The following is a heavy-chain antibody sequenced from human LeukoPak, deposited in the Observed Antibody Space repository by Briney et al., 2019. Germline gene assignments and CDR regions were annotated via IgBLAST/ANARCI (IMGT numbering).Heavy chain of an antibody. J-gene: IGHJ4*02. CDR3: VRFAGAAAGVLFDS. Sequence: GGSLRLSSAASGYTFCSYSMNWVREAPGGGRERVSPISGSSGYIYYADSAKSRFTLSRDNAKNSLYLQMNSLRAEDTPVYNCVRFAGAAAGVLFDSCGQ. V-gene: IGHV3-21*01. CDR1: GYTFCSYS. D-gene: IGHD6-13*01. CDR2: ISGSSGYI.